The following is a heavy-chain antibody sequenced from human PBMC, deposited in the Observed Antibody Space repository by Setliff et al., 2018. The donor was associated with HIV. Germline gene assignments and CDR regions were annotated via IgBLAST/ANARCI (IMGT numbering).Heavy chain of an antibody. CDR1: GGSFSGYF. CDR2: INHSGTT. CDR3: ARGRRAVVPAAKSGNYYSYYMDV. Sequence: PSETLSLTCAVYGGSFSGYFWTWIRQPPGKGLEWIGEINHSGTTNYSPSLKSRVAISVEMSKNQFSLKLSSVTPADTAVYYCARGRRAVVPAAKSGNYYSYYMDVWGTGTTVTVSS. V-gene: IGHV4-34*01. D-gene: IGHD2-2*01. J-gene: IGHJ6*03.